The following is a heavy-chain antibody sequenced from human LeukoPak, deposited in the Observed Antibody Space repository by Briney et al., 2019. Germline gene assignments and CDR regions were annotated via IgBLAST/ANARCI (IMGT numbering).Heavy chain of an antibody. V-gene: IGHV4-39*01. CDR2: IYYSGTT. CDR3: ARQVSDYFYYYIDV. Sequence: SETLSPTCSLSGGSISSSGYYWNWIRQPPGKWLEWVGSIYYSGTTYYNSSLKSRVTISEDTSKNRFSLMLTSVTAADTAVYYCARQVSDYFYYYIDVWGEGTTVIVSS. J-gene: IGHJ6*03. CDR1: GGSISSSGYY.